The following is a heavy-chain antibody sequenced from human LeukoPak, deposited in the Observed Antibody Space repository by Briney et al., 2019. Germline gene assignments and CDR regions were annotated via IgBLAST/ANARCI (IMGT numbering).Heavy chain of an antibody. J-gene: IGHJ4*02. CDR3: ARAGETSPFDY. V-gene: IGHV1-2*02. Sequence: GASVKVSCKASGYTFTGSYIHWVRQAPGLGLDWMGWINPDSGGANYALKFQGRVTMTRNTSISTAYMELSSLRSEDTAVYYCARAGETSPFDYWGQGTLVTVSS. CDR2: INPDSGGA. D-gene: IGHD3-10*01. CDR1: GYTFTGSY.